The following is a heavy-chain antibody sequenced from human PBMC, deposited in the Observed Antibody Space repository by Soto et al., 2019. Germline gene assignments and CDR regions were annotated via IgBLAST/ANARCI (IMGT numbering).Heavy chain of an antibody. CDR2: MNPNSGNT. Sequence: ASVKVSCKASGYTFTSYDINWVRQTTGQGLEWMGWMNPNSGNTGYAQKFQGRVTMTRNTSTSTAYMELSSLRSEDTAVYYCARSTNDYGDRHWGQGTLVTVSS. V-gene: IGHV1-8*01. J-gene: IGHJ4*02. CDR3: ARSTNDYGDRH. D-gene: IGHD4-17*01. CDR1: GYTFTSYD.